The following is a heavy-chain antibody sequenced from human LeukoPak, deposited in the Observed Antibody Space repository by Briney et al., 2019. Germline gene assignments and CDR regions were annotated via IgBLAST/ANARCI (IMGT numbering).Heavy chain of an antibody. D-gene: IGHD3-22*01. Sequence: PGGSLRLSCAASGFTFSSYSMNWVRQAPGKGLEWVAVIWYDGSNKYYADSVKGRFTISRDNSKNTLYLQMNSLRAEDTAVYYCAKEGSGYYLGGQGTLVTVSS. CDR1: GFTFSSYS. J-gene: IGHJ4*02. CDR2: IWYDGSNK. V-gene: IGHV3-33*06. CDR3: AKEGSGYYL.